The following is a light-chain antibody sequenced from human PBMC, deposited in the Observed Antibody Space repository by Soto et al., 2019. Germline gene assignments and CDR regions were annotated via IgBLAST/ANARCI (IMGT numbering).Light chain of an antibody. J-gene: IGKJ1*01. CDR1: QSVSSN. Sequence: EIVMTQSPATLSVSPGERATLSCRASQSVSSNLAWYQQKPGQAPRLLIYGASTRATGIPARFSGSGSGTAFTLTISNLQPDDFATYYCQQYENYWTFGQGTKVDIK. CDR3: QQYENYWT. V-gene: IGKV3-15*01. CDR2: GAS.